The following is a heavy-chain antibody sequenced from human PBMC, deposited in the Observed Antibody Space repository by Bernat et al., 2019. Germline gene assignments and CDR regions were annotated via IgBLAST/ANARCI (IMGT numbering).Heavy chain of an antibody. D-gene: IGHD5-12*01. CDR1: GFNFNLYA. CDR3: ARDKDGGYAFDY. V-gene: IGHV3-64*01. Sequence: EVELVESGGGLVQPGGSLRLSCAASGFNFNLYAMHWVRQAPGKGLEFLSSVLGNGAKPQYASSVKGRFTISRDNSKNTLYLQMGSLRPDDTALYYCARDKDGGYAFDYWGQGTLVTVSS. J-gene: IGHJ4*02. CDR2: VLGNGAKP.